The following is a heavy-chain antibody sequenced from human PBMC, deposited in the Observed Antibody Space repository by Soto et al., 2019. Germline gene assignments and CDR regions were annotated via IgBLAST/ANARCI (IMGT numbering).Heavy chain of an antibody. CDR3: ARAPNYDILTAYVSTGASDI. Sequence: QVQLQESGPGLVKPSETLSLTCTVSGGSISTYYWSWIRQPPGKGLEWIGYIYYSGSTNYNPSLKSRVTISVDTSKNQFSLKLSSVTAADTAVYYCARAPNYDILTAYVSTGASDIWGQGTMVTVSS. CDR2: IYYSGST. V-gene: IGHV4-59*01. J-gene: IGHJ3*02. CDR1: GGSISTYY. D-gene: IGHD3-9*01.